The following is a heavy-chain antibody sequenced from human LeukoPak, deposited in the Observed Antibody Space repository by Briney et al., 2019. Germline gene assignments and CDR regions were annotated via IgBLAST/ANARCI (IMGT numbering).Heavy chain of an antibody. D-gene: IGHD2-15*01. CDR3: AKDVVVVAARSASWFDP. V-gene: IGHV3-30*04. CDR1: GFTFSIYA. Sequence: GGSLRLSCAASGFTFSIYAMHWVRQAPGKGLEWVAAISYDGSNKYYADSVKGRFTISRDNSKNTLYLQMNSLRAEDTAVYYCAKDVVVVAARSASWFDPWGQGTLVTVSS. CDR2: ISYDGSNK. J-gene: IGHJ5*02.